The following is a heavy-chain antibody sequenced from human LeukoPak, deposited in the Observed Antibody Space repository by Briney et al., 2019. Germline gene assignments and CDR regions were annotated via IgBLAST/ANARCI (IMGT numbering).Heavy chain of an antibody. D-gene: IGHD2-15*01. CDR2: ISGSGGST. CDR3: AKRPGGGLYYYYYMDV. J-gene: IGHJ6*03. V-gene: IGHV3-23*01. Sequence: QTGGSLRLSCAASGFTFSSYAMSWVRQAPGKGLEWVSAISGSGGSTYYADSVKGRFTISRDNSKNTLYLQMNSLRAEDTAVYYCAKRPGGGLYYYYYMDVWGKGTTVTVSS. CDR1: GFTFSSYA.